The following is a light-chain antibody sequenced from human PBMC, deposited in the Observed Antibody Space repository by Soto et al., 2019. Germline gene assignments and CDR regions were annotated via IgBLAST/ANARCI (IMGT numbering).Light chain of an antibody. CDR3: SSYAASKNLGV. J-gene: IGLJ2*01. V-gene: IGLV2-8*01. CDR2: EVS. CDR1: SSDVGGYNY. Sequence: QSALTQPPSASGSPGQSVTISCIGTSSDVGGYNYVSWYQQHPGKAPKLMIYEVSKRPSGVPDRFSGSKSGNTASLTVSGPQAEDGADYYCSSYAASKNLGVFGGGTQLTVL.